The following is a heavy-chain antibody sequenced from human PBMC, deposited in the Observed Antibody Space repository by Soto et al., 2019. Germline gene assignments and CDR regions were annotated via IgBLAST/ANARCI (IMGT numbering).Heavy chain of an antibody. V-gene: IGHV3-23*01. CDR1: GFGFTFSTSA. J-gene: IGHJ4*02. Sequence: GGSLRLSCAASGFGFTFSTSAMSWVRQAPGKGLEWVSTIRDSGGTTHYADSVKGRFTISRDNSKKTLYLQMNSLRAEDTAVYYCAKDRAVVGSTPAGLDYWGQGTLVTVSS. CDR2: IRDSGGTT. CDR3: AKDRAVVGSTPAGLDY. D-gene: IGHD6-13*01.